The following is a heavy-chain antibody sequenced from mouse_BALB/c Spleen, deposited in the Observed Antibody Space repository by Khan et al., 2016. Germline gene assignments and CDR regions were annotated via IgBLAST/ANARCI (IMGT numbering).Heavy chain of an antibody. J-gene: IGHJ4*01. CDR1: GFNIKDTY. V-gene: IGHV14-3*02. Sequence: VQLKQSGAELVKPGASVKLSCTASGFNIKDTYMHWVKQRPEQGLEWIGRIDPANDNTKYDPKFQGKATITADTSSNTAYLQLSSLTAEDTAVYYCASTSKGYYGARDYWGQGTSGPVSS. CDR2: IDPANDNT. CDR3: ASTSKGYYGARDY. D-gene: IGHD1-1*01.